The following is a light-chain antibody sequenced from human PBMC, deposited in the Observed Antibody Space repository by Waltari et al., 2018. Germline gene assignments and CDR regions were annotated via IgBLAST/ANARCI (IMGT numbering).Light chain of an antibody. CDR2: WAS. J-gene: IGKJ5*01. CDR1: QGVLYSSNNKNY. Sequence: DIVMSQSPAYLAVSMGVRATTNCKSSQGVLYSSNNKNYLAWYQQKPGQPPKLRIYWASTRESGVPDRFSGSGSGTDFTLTITSLQAEDVALYYCQQYYTTPPVFGQGTRLEIK. CDR3: QQYYTTPPV. V-gene: IGKV4-1*01.